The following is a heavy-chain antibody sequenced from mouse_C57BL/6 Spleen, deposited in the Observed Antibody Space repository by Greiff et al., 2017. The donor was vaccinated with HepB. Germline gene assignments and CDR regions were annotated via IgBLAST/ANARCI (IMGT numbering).Heavy chain of an antibody. CDR3: ARGEYDGPYDYAMYD. Sequence: EVHLEQSGAELVKPGASLKISCTASGFTFSDYDMHWVNQTPEKGLEWVAYINTDHGTIYYADTVKGQSTITGDNAYNTPYLQMTSLRSEDTAMYYCARGEYDGPYDYAMYDRGHGISVTAAS. CDR1: GFTFSDYD. V-gene: IGHV5-17*01. CDR2: INTDHGTI. J-gene: IGHJ4*01. D-gene: IGHD2-3*01.